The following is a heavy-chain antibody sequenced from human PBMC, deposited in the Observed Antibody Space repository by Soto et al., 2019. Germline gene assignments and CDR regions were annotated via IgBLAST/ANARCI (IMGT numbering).Heavy chain of an antibody. CDR3: ARSPKLVRNNWFDP. CDR1: GGSISSYY. CDR2: IYYSGST. J-gene: IGHJ5*02. Sequence: QVQLQESGPGLVKPSETLSLTCTVSGGSISSYYWSWIRQPPGKGLEWIGYIYYSGSTNYNPSLKRRVTISVDTSKNQFSLKLGSVTAADTAVYYCARSPKLVRNNWFDPWGQGTLVTVSS. V-gene: IGHV4-59*01. D-gene: IGHD6-13*01.